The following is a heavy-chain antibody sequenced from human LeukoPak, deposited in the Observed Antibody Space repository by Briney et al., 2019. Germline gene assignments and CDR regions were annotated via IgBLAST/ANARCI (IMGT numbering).Heavy chain of an antibody. CDR1: GFTFSSYS. CDR2: IRSKAYGGTT. Sequence: GGSLRLSCAASGFTFSSYSMNWVRQAPGKGLEWVGFIRSKAYGGTTEYAASVKGRFTISRDDSKSIAYLQMNSLKTEDTAVYYCTTTYSYGYDWGQGTLVTVSS. J-gene: IGHJ4*02. V-gene: IGHV3-49*04. D-gene: IGHD5-18*01. CDR3: TTTYSYGYD.